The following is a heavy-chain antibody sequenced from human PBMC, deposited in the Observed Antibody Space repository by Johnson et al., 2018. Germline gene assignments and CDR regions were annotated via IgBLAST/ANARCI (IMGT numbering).Heavy chain of an antibody. Sequence: VQLVQSGGGLVQPGESLILSCAVSGFTFRSHWMSWVRQAPGNGLEWVANIRQDGGEIYYVDSVKGRFIISRDNAKNSLYLQMSSLRAEDTAIYYCARDSGLSGYDWGYWGQGTLVTVSS. V-gene: IGHV3-7*01. D-gene: IGHD5-12*01. CDR3: ARDSGLSGYDWGY. J-gene: IGHJ4*02. CDR2: IRQDGGEI. CDR1: GFTFRSHW.